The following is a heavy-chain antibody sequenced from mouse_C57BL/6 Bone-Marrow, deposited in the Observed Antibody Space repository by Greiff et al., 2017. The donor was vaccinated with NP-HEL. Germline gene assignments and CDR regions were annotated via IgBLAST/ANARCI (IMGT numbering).Heavy chain of an antibody. CDR1: GFTFTDYY. V-gene: IGHV7-3*01. CDR2: IRNKANGYTT. D-gene: IGHD2-4*01. Sequence: EVQRVESGGGLVQPGGSLSLSCAASGFTFTDYYMSWVRQPPGKALEWLGFIRNKANGYTTEYTASVKGRFTISRDNSKSILYLQMNDLRAEDSDTYYCARWGWDDYDGYYAMDDWGQGASVTVAS. CDR3: ARWGWDDYDGYYAMDD. J-gene: IGHJ4*01.